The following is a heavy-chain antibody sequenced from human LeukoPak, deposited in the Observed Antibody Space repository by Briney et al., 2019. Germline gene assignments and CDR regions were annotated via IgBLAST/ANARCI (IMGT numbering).Heavy chain of an antibody. CDR3: ARMSYEYVWGGFDY. CDR1: GGSISSYY. D-gene: IGHD3-16*01. J-gene: IGHJ4*02. V-gene: IGHV4-59*01. CDR2: IYDTGSP. Sequence: SETLSLTCTVSGGSISSYYWRWVRQPPGKGVGWVGYIYDTGSPNYHPSLQSRVPVSVDTSKNQFSLKLSSVTAADTAVYYCARMSYEYVWGGFDYWGQGTLVTVSP.